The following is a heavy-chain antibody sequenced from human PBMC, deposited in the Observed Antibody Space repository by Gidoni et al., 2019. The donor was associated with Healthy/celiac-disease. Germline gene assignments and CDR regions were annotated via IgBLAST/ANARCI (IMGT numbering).Heavy chain of an antibody. V-gene: IGHV3-73*01. CDR2: IRSKANSYAT. D-gene: IGHD4-17*01. Sequence: EVPLVESGGGLVQPGGSLKLSCAASGFPFSGSAMPWGRQASGKGLEWVGRIRSKANSYATAYAASVKGRFTISRDDSKNTAYLQMNSLKTEDTAVYYCTSGRTTVTTRRYYYYYGMDVWGQGTTVTVSS. J-gene: IGHJ6*02. CDR3: TSGRTTVTTRRYYYYYGMDV. CDR1: GFPFSGSA.